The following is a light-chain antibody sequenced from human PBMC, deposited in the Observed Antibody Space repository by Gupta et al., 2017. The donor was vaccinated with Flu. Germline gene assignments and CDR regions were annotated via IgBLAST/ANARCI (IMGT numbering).Light chain of an antibody. V-gene: IGKV4-1*01. CDR1: QSVLYSSNNKNY. Sequence: DIVMTQSPDSLAVSLGERATINCKSSQSVLYSSNNKNYLAWYQQKPGQPPKLLIYWASTREAGVPDRFSGSGYGTDFTLTISSRQPEDVAVYYCQQYESNPSNTFGGGTKVEIK. CDR2: WAS. J-gene: IGKJ4*01. CDR3: QQYESNPSNT.